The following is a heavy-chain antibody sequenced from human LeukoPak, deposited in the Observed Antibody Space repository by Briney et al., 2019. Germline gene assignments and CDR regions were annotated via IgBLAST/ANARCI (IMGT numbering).Heavy chain of an antibody. CDR3: ASGSNGDYSNYYPRYYFDY. V-gene: IGHV3-13*01. J-gene: IGHJ4*02. CDR2: IGTAGDT. D-gene: IGHD4-11*01. Sequence: GGSLRLSCAASGFTFSSYDMHWVRQATGKGLEWVSAIGTAGDTYYPGSVKGRFTISRENAKNSLYLQMNSLRAGDTAVYYCASGSNGDYSNYYPRYYFDYWGQGTLVTVSS. CDR1: GFTFSSYD.